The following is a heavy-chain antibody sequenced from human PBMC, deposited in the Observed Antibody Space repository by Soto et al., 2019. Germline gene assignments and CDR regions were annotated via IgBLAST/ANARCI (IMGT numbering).Heavy chain of an antibody. CDR1: GFIFNSYS. D-gene: IGHD1-26*01. CDR2: INSGSTSV. CDR3: ASSASPDAY. Sequence: EVQLVESGGGLVQPGGSLRLSCVASGFIFNSYSMNWVRQAPGKSLEWISYINSGSTSVFYADSVKGRFTISRDNAKNTMYLQMNSVRAEDTAVYYCASSASPDAYWGQGTLVTVSS. V-gene: IGHV3-48*01. J-gene: IGHJ4*02.